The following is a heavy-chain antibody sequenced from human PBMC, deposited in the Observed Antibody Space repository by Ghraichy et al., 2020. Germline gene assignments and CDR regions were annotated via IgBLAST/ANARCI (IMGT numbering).Heavy chain of an antibody. J-gene: IGHJ4*02. Sequence: SETLSLTCTVSGGSISSGGYYWSWIRQHPGKGLEWIGYIYYSGSTYYNPSLKSRVTISVDTSKNQFSLKLSSVTAADTAVYYCARGGIVLMVYAMPVDLNFDYWGQGTLVTVSS. CDR1: GGSISSGGYY. CDR3: ARGGIVLMVYAMPVDLNFDY. V-gene: IGHV4-31*03. D-gene: IGHD2-8*01. CDR2: IYYSGST.